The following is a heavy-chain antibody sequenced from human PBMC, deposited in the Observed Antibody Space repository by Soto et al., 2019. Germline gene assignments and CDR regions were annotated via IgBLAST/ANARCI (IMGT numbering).Heavy chain of an antibody. CDR1: GGTFSSYA. Sequence: QVQLVQSGAEVKKPGSSVKVSCKASGGTFSSYAISWVRQAPGQGLEWMGGIIPIFGTANYAQKFQGRVTITADKSTSTAYMELSSLRSEDTAVYYCARAIPAAAIIRPSINWFDPWGQGTLVTVSS. CDR2: IIPIFGTA. D-gene: IGHD2-2*01. V-gene: IGHV1-69*06. CDR3: ARAIPAAAIIRPSINWFDP. J-gene: IGHJ5*02.